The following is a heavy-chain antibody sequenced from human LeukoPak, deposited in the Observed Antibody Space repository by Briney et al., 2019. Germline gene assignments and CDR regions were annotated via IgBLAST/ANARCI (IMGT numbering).Heavy chain of an antibody. CDR3: TSFFETN. CDR2: VNNDGSAT. J-gene: IGHJ4*02. V-gene: IGHV3-74*01. Sequence: GGSLRLSCAASRFIFANYWIHWVRQAPGKGLVWVSHVNNDGSATSYADSVKGRFTISRDSAKNTVYLHMNSLRVEDTAVYYCTSFFETNWGQGTLVTVFS. D-gene: IGHD2/OR15-2a*01. CDR1: RFIFANYW.